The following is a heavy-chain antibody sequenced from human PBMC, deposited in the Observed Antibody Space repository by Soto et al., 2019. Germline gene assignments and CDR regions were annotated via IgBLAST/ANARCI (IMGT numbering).Heavy chain of an antibody. D-gene: IGHD6-19*01. Sequence: QVQLQESGPGLVKPSETLSITCSVSGGSIINYYWTWIRQPAGKGLEWIVRVSSSGSTIYNPSLKSRVTVSVDTSKNHFSLKLRSVTAADTAVYYCARVGMVGSVLGSWFDPWGQGTLVTVSS. V-gene: IGHV4-4*07. CDR2: VSSSGST. CDR1: GGSIINYY. J-gene: IGHJ5*02. CDR3: ARVGMVGSVLGSWFDP.